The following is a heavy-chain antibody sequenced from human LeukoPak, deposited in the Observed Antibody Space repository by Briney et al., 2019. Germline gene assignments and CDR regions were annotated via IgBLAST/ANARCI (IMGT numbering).Heavy chain of an antibody. J-gene: IGHJ4*02. CDR1: GGSISSYY. Sequence: PSETPSLTCTVSGGSISSYYWGWIRQPPGKGLEWIAYIYYSGSTNYNPSLKSRVTISVDTSKNQFSLKLSSVTAADTAVYYCARRYGSGSSGTFDYWGQGTLVTVSS. D-gene: IGHD3-10*01. CDR3: ARRYGSGSSGTFDY. V-gene: IGHV4-59*01. CDR2: IYYSGST.